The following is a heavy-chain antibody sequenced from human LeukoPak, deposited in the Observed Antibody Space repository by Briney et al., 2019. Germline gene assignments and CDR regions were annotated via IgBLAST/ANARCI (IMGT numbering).Heavy chain of an antibody. CDR2: IYHSGST. CDR3: ARDDSSGWYPTGYFDY. V-gene: IGHV4-4*02. Sequence: SGTLSLTCAVSGGSISSSNWWSWVRQPPGKGLEWIGEIYHSGSTNYNPSLKSRVTISVDKSKNQFSLKLSSVTAANTAVYYCARDDSSGWYPTGYFDYWGQGTLVTVSS. CDR1: GGSISSSNW. D-gene: IGHD6-19*01. J-gene: IGHJ4*02.